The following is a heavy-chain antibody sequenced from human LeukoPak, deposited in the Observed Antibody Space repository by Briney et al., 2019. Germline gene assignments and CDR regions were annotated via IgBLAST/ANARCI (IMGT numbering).Heavy chain of an antibody. CDR2: INPSGGST. CDR1: GYTFTNYY. CDR3: ATGYCSSTNCRIDY. Sequence: ASVKVSCKASGYTFTNYYLHWERQAPGQGLEWMGRINPSGGSTTYAQKFQGRVTMTTDTSTSTAYMELRSLRSDDTAVYYCATGYCSSTNCRIDYWGQGTLVSVSS. J-gene: IGHJ4*02. D-gene: IGHD2-2*03. V-gene: IGHV1-46*01.